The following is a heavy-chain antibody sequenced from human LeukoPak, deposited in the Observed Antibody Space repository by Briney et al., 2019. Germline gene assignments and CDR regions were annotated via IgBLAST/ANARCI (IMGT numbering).Heavy chain of an antibody. CDR2: ISGSGGST. D-gene: IGHD6-19*01. CDR1: GFTFSSYA. V-gene: IGHV3-23*01. Sequence: GGSLRLSCAASGFTFSSYAMSWVRQAPGKGLEWVSAISGSGGSTYYADSVKGRFTISRDNSKNTLYLQMNSLRAEDTAVYYCAKVGDSSGWAHWYFDLWGRGTLVTVSS. J-gene: IGHJ2*01. CDR3: AKVGDSSGWAHWYFDL.